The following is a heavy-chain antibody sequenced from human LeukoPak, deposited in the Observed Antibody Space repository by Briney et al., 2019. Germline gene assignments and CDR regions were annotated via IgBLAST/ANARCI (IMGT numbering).Heavy chain of an antibody. Sequence: SETLSLTCTVSGGSISSSSYYWGWIRQPPGKGLEWIGSIYYSGSTYYSPSLKSRVTTSVDTSKNQFSLKLSSVTAADTAVYYCARHGEESYPTWTFDYWGQGTLVTVSS. CDR1: GGSISSSSYY. V-gene: IGHV4-39*01. J-gene: IGHJ4*02. CDR3: ARHGEESYPTWTFDY. CDR2: IYYSGST. D-gene: IGHD1-26*01.